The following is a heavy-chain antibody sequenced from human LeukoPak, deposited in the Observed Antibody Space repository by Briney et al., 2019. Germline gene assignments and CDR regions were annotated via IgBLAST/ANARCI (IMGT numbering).Heavy chain of an antibody. J-gene: IGHJ5*02. V-gene: IGHV4-39*07. CDR3: ACSGYLAYNWFDP. D-gene: IGHD3-22*01. CDR2: IYYSGST. Sequence: SETLSLTCTVSGGSLSSSSYYWGWLRQPPGKGLEWIGSIYYSGSTYYNPSLKSRVTISVDTSKNQFSLKLSSVTAADTAVYYCACSGYLAYNWFDPWGQGTLVTVSS. CDR1: GGSLSSSSYY.